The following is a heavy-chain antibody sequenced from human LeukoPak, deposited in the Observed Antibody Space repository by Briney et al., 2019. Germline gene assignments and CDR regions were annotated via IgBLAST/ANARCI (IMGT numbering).Heavy chain of an antibody. CDR2: ISGSGGTT. CDR1: GFSFSSHW. D-gene: IGHD1-14*01. J-gene: IGHJ6*02. Sequence: GGSLRLSCAASGFSFSSHWMSWVRQAPGKGLEWVSVISGSGGTTYYADSVKGRFTISRDSSKNTLYLQMNSLRAEGTAVYYCAKVSGGGLYYDGMDVWGQGTTVTVSS. CDR3: AKVSGGGLYYDGMDV. V-gene: IGHV3-23*01.